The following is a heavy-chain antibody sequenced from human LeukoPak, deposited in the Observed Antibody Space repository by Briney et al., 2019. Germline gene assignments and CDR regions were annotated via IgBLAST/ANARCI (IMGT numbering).Heavy chain of an antibody. CDR3: AKDRHPARTDGYYFDY. Sequence: GGSLRLSCAASAFTFKTYGMHWVRQAPGKGLEWVAVISYDANNKNYADSVKGRFTISRDNSKNTLYLQMNSLRAEDTAVYYCAKDRHPARTDGYYFDYWGQGTLVTVSS. J-gene: IGHJ4*02. D-gene: IGHD1-14*01. CDR2: ISYDANNK. CDR1: AFTFKTYG. V-gene: IGHV3-30*18.